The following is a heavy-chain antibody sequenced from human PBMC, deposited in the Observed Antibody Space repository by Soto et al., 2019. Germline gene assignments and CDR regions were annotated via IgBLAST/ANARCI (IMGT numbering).Heavy chain of an antibody. J-gene: IGHJ1*01. V-gene: IGHV1-46*01. CDR1: GYIFTAYS. CDR3: AREENCSDGICYSEYFQR. CDR2: VNPSGGST. D-gene: IGHD2-15*01. Sequence: ASVKVSCKASGYIFTAYSMHWVRQAPGQGLEWMGVVNPSGGSTNSAQKFQGRITMNRDTSTSKVYMDLSSLTSEDTAVYYCAREENCSDGICYSEYFQRWGQGTLVTVSS.